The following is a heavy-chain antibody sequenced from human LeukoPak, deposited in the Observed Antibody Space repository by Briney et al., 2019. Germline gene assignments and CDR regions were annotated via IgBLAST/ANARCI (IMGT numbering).Heavy chain of an antibody. CDR1: GGSISSSSYY. CDR3: ARHPRGITGAGNAFDT. D-gene: IGHD1-20*01. V-gene: IGHV4-39*01. J-gene: IGHJ3*02. CDR2: IYYTGST. Sequence: PSETLSLTCTVSGGSISSSSYYWGWLRQPPGKGLEWIGTIYYTGSTYYNQFLKRRVAVSVDTSKTQFSLKPSSVTDADTAVYYGARHPRGITGAGNAFDTWGQGTMVTVSS.